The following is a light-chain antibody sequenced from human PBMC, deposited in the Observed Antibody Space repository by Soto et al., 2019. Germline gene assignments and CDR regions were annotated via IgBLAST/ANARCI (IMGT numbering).Light chain of an antibody. CDR2: DVS. CDR3: SSYTSSSTFVL. J-gene: IGLJ2*01. V-gene: IGLV2-14*01. Sequence: QPVLTQPASVSGSPGQSITISCTGTSTDVGSYNYVSWYQQYPGKAPKFMIYDVSNRPSGVSNRFYGTKSGNTASLTISGLQPDDEADYYCSSYTSSSTFVLFGGGTKLTVL. CDR1: STDVGSYNY.